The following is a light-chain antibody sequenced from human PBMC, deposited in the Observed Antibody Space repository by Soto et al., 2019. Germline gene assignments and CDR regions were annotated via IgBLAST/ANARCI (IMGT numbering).Light chain of an antibody. Sequence: EIVLTQSPGTLSLSPGERATLSCRASQSVSSSYLAWYQQRPGQAPRLLMYGTSSRATGIPDRFSGSGSGTDFTLTINRLEPEDFAFYYCQQYARSPFTFGGGTKVEVK. J-gene: IGKJ4*01. CDR3: QQYARSPFT. CDR1: QSVSSSY. V-gene: IGKV3-20*01. CDR2: GTS.